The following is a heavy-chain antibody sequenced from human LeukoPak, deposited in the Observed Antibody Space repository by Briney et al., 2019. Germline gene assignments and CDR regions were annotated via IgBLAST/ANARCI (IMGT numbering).Heavy chain of an antibody. CDR1: GGSFSGYY. CDR2: INHSGST. D-gene: IGHD3-10*01. V-gene: IGHV4-34*01. Sequence: PSEALSLTCAVYGGSFSGYYWSWIRQPPGKGLEWIGEINHSGSTNYNPSLKSRVTISVDTSKNQFSLKLSSVTAADTAVYYCASGLLTYYYGSGSIYWGQGTLVTVSS. J-gene: IGHJ4*02. CDR3: ASGLLTYYYGSGSIY.